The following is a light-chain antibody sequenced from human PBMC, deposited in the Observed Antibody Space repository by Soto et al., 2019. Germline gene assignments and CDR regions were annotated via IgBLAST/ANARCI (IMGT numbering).Light chain of an antibody. CDR3: QKKGNLWT. CDR2: GAT. Sequence: EILLTQSPGTLSLSPGERATLACRASQSVSSNLLVWYQQHPGQAPRLLIYGATSRATGIPDRFSGSGSGTDFSLTIRRLEHDDFAEYYYQKKGNLWTFGQGTKVDIK. CDR1: QSVSSNL. V-gene: IGKV3-20*01. J-gene: IGKJ1*01.